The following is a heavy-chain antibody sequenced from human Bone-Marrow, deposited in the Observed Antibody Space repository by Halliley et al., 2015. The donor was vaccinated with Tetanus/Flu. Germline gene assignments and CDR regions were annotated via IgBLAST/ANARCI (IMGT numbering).Heavy chain of an antibody. J-gene: IGHJ6*02. V-gene: IGHV4-59*01. CDR1: GASISSYS. CDR3: AKEGQMELRDA. D-gene: IGHD1-7*01. Sequence: TLSLTCTVSGASISSYSWNWIRQPPGKGLEWIGHIYYSGSTNYNPSLKSGVTISVDTSKNQCSLKLNSVTAEDSAVYYCAKEGQMELRDAWGQGTTVTVS. CDR2: IYYSGST.